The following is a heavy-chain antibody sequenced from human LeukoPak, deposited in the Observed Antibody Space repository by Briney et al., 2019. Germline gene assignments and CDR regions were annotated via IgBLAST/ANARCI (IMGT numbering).Heavy chain of an antibody. V-gene: IGHV3-23*01. CDR1: GFTFTNGA. CDR3: AKKSPYSGSYYLLDY. CDR2: ISGSGANT. D-gene: IGHD1-26*01. Sequence: GGSLRLSCAASGFTFTNGAMSWVRQAPGKGLEWIAAISGSGANTYYADSVKGRFTISRDKSRNTLYLQMNSLRAEDTAVYFCAKKSPYSGSYYLLDYWGQGTLVAVSS. J-gene: IGHJ4*02.